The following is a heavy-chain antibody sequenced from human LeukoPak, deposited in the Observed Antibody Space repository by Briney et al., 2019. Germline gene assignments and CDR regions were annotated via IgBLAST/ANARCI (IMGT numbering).Heavy chain of an antibody. CDR1: GGSISSGGYY. CDR3: ARVVVVPAAISGLYWLDP. Sequence: PSETLSLTCTVSGGSISSGGYYWSWIRQHPGKGLEWIGYIYYSGSTYYNPSLKSRVTISVDTSKNQFSLKLSSVTAADTAVYYCARVVVVPAAISGLYWLDPWGQGTLVTVSS. CDR2: IYYSGST. V-gene: IGHV4-31*03. D-gene: IGHD2-2*01. J-gene: IGHJ5*02.